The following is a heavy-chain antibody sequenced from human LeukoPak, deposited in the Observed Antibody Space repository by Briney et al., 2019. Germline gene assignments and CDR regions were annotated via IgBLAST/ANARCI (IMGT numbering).Heavy chain of an antibody. D-gene: IGHD6-13*01. CDR1: GDSISSGDYY. CDR3: ARVREATIAPFFDY. CDR2: IYYGGST. Sequence: SETLSLTCTVSGDSISSGDYYWTWIRQHPGKGLEWIGCIYYGGSTYYNLSLKSRVIISADTSKNHFSLRLSSVTAADTAVYYCARVREATIAPFFDYWGQGILVTVSS. J-gene: IGHJ4*02. V-gene: IGHV4-31*03.